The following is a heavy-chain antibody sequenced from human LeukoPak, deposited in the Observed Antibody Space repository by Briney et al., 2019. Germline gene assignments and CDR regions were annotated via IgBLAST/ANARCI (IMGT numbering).Heavy chain of an antibody. D-gene: IGHD6-19*01. J-gene: IGHJ3*02. CDR1: GYDFSSYW. CDR3: ARHNGRRSNGWNGAFDI. Sequence: GESLQISCDGSGYDFSSYWIGWVRQEPGKGLELMGIILPDDSERRYSPSFQGQVTISADKSVRIVYLQWTSLKASDTAMYYCARHNGRRSNGWNGAFDIWGQGTMVTVSS. CDR2: ILPDDSER. V-gene: IGHV5-51*01.